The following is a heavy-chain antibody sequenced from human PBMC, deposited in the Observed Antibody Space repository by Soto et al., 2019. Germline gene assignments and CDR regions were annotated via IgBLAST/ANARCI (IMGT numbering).Heavy chain of an antibody. CDR2: ISGSGGST. CDR3: AKDHVVVVVAASGDYYGMDV. D-gene: IGHD2-15*01. Sequence: EVQLLESGGGLVQPGGSLRLSCAASGFTFSSYAMSWVRQAPGKGLEWVSAISGSGGSTYYADSVKGRFTISRDNSKNTLYLQMNSLGAEDTAVYYCAKDHVVVVVAASGDYYGMDVWGQGTTVTVSS. V-gene: IGHV3-23*01. J-gene: IGHJ6*02. CDR1: GFTFSSYA.